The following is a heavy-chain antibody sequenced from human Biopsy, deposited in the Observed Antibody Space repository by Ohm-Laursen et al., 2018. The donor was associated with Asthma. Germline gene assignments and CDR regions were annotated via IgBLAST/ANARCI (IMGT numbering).Heavy chain of an antibody. CDR3: ARPITGTRNAFDI. V-gene: IGHV4-31*03. D-gene: IGHD1-20*01. Sequence: PSETLSLTCSVSGGSISSGGYYWSWIRQHPGKGLEWIGYIYDSGSTYYNPSLKSRLTIAVDPSKNQFSLKVTSVTAADTAVYYCARPITGTRNAFDIWGQGTMVTVSS. J-gene: IGHJ3*02. CDR2: IYDSGST. CDR1: GGSISSGGYY.